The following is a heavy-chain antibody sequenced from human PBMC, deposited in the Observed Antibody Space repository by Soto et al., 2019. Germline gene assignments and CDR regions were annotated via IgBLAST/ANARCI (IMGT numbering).Heavy chain of an antibody. D-gene: IGHD4-17*01. CDR1: GFPFSSYA. CDR2: ITGSGERT. Sequence: VQLLDSGGGLVQPGGSLRVSCAASGFPFSSYAMNWVRQAPGKGLEWVSGITGSGERTYYADSVKGRFTISRDNSENTLHLQMNSLRVEDTAVYYCAKEMGANYGEYWFVDVWGRGTLVTVSS. CDR3: AKEMGANYGEYWFVDV. J-gene: IGHJ2*01. V-gene: IGHV3-23*01.